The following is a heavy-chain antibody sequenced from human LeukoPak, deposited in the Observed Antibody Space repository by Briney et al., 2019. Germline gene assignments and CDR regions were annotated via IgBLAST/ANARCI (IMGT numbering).Heavy chain of an antibody. J-gene: IGHJ4*02. D-gene: IGHD3-22*01. CDR2: IKQDGSEK. CDR1: RFTFSSYW. V-gene: IGHV3-7*01. Sequence: GGSLRLSCAASRFTFSSYWMSWVRQAPGKGLEWVANIKQDGSEKYYVDSVKGRFTISRDNAKNSLYLQMNSLRAEDTAVYYCARDRDYYDSSGYYYYWGQGTLVTVSS. CDR3: ARDRDYYDSSGYYYY.